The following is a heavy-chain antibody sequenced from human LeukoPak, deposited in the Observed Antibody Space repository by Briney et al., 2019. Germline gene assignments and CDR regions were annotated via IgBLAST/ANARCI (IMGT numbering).Heavy chain of an antibody. Sequence: GGSLRLSCAASGFTFSSYAMSWVRQAPGMGLAWVSAISGSGGSTYYADSVKGRFTISRDTSKNTLYLQMNSLRAEDTAVYYCARGRYYDNSVYYYFDYWGQGTLVTISA. V-gene: IGHV3-23*01. D-gene: IGHD3-22*01. CDR1: GFTFSSYA. J-gene: IGHJ4*02. CDR2: ISGSGGST. CDR3: ARGRYYDNSVYYYFDY.